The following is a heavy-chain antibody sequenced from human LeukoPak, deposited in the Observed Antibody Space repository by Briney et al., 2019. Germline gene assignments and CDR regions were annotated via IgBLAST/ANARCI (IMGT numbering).Heavy chain of an antibody. D-gene: IGHD3-22*01. CDR1: GFTFSKYS. CDR3: ARDRIGGDSSDY. Sequence: GGSLRLSCAASGFTFSKYSMNWVRQAPGKGLEWVSSISSSSSNIYYADSVKGRFTISRDNAKNSLYLQMNSLRAEDTALYYCARDRIGGDSSDYWGQGTLVTVSS. CDR2: ISSSSSNI. J-gene: IGHJ4*02. V-gene: IGHV3-21*01.